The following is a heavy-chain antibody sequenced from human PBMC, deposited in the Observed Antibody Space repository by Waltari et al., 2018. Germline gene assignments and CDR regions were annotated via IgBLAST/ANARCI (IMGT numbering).Heavy chain of an antibody. CDR1: GYTFTGYY. J-gene: IGHJ4*02. CDR2: SNRSRGGT. CDR3: AGGEDIVVVVPASSDY. Sequence: QVQLVQSGAEVKKPGASVKISCKASGYTFTGYYIHWVRQAPGQGLEWMGGSNRSRGGTTCAQNCRGGVSMTMDTSSGTAYMEVGRLRSDDTAVCYCAGGEDIVVVVPASSDYWGQGTLVTVSS. D-gene: IGHD2-15*01. V-gene: IGHV1-2*02.